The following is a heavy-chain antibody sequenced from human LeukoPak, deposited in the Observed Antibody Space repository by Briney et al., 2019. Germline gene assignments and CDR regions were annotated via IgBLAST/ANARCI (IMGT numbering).Heavy chain of an antibody. CDR3: SRENGAFSPFGY. V-gene: IGHV4-4*02. D-gene: IGHD2-8*01. Sequence: SETLSLTCGVSGGSITSTNYWTWVRQPPGQGLEWIGEISLTGPTHYNPSLESRVTVSLDKSKNQLSLNLTSVTAADTAVYYCSRENGAFSPFGYWGQGTLVTVLS. J-gene: IGHJ4*02. CDR1: GGSITSTNY. CDR2: ISLTGPT.